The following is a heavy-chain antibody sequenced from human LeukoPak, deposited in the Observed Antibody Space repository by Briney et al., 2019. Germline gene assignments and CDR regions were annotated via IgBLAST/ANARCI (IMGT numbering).Heavy chain of an antibody. Sequence: GGSLRLSCAASGFTISDYSMNWIRQAPGKGLEWLSFISGSSSDTNYADSVKGRFTISRDNSKNTLYLQMNSLRAEDTAVYYCARVLVTAYGNWFDPWGQGTLVTVSS. V-gene: IGHV3-11*06. CDR1: GFTISDYS. D-gene: IGHD2-21*02. CDR3: ARVLVTAYGNWFDP. J-gene: IGHJ5*02. CDR2: ISGSSSDT.